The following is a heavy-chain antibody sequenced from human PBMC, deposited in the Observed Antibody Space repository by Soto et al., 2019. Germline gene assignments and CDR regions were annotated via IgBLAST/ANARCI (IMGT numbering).Heavy chain of an antibody. V-gene: IGHV4-34*01. CDR1: GGSFSGYY. Sequence: PSETLSLTCAVYGGSFSGYYWSWIRQPPGKGLEWIGEINHSGSTNYNPSLKSRVTISVDTSKNQFSLKLSSVTAADTAVYYCSVRGVIGIVDYWGQGTLVTVSS. D-gene: IGHD3-10*02. J-gene: IGHJ4*02. CDR2: INHSGST. CDR3: SVRGVIGIVDY.